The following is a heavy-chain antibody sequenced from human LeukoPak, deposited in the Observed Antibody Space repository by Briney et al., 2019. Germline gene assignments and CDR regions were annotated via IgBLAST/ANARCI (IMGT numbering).Heavy chain of an antibody. CDR1: GFTFSSYS. V-gene: IGHV3-21*01. J-gene: IGHJ6*03. Sequence: GGSLRLSCAASGFTFSSYSMNWVRQAPGKGLEWVSSISSSSSYIYYADSVKGRFTISRDNAKNSLYLQMNSLRAEDTAVYYCARPYSNYLPRCIQYCMDVWGKGTTVTVSS. CDR2: ISSSSSYI. D-gene: IGHD4-11*01. CDR3: ARPYSNYLPRCIQYCMDV.